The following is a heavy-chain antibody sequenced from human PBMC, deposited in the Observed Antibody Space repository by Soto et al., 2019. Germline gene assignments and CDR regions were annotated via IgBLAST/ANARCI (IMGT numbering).Heavy chain of an antibody. CDR2: ISSDGSNK. J-gene: IGHJ4*02. D-gene: IGHD1-26*01. V-gene: IGHV3-30-3*01. CDR3: ARDDEGGSDCDLGY. CDR1: GFTFSSHA. Sequence: QVQLVESGGGVVQPGRSLRLSCSVSGFTFSSHAMHWVRQAPGKGLEWVALISSDGSNKYYADSVKGRFTTSRENSKNTMYLQRNSLRVEDTAVYYCARDDEGGSDCDLGYWGQGALVTVSS.